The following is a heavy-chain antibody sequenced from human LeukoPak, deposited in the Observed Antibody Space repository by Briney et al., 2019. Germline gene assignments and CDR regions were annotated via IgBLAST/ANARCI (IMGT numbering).Heavy chain of an antibody. CDR3: AREWVYDGSADT. V-gene: IGHV4-34*01. D-gene: IGHD3-16*01. J-gene: IGHJ3*02. CDR1: GGSFSGYY. Sequence: SETLSLTCAVYGGSFSGYYWSWIRQPPGKGLEWIGEINHSGSTNYNPSLKSRVTISVDTSKNQFSLKLSSVTAADTAVYYCAREWVYDGSADTWGQGTMVTVPS. CDR2: INHSGST.